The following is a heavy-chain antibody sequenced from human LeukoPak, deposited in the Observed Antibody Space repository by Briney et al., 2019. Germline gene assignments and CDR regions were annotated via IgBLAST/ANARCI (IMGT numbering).Heavy chain of an antibody. CDR2: IYYSGST. CDR1: GGSISSYY. CDR3: ARAEYGSGSYPS. J-gene: IGHJ5*02. D-gene: IGHD3-10*01. Sequence: SETLSLTCTVSGGSISSYYWSWIRQPPGKGLEWIGYIYYSGSTNYNPSLKSRVTISVDTSKNLFSLKLSSVTAADTAVYYCARAEYGSGSYPSWGQGTLVTVSS. V-gene: IGHV4-59*01.